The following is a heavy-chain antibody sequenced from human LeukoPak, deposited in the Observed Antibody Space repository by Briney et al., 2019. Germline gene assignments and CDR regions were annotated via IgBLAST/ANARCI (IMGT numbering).Heavy chain of an antibody. CDR2: VYHSGGA. D-gene: IGHD3-22*01. Sequence: SETLSLTCTVSGYSISSGSFWGWIRQPPGRGLQWFGSVYHSGGAYYNPSLKSRVTISVDTSKNQFSLKLTSVTAADTAVYYCARGHPGYYYDSSGDGYYFDYWGQGTLVTVSS. V-gene: IGHV4-38-2*02. CDR1: GYSISSGSF. J-gene: IGHJ4*02. CDR3: ARGHPGYYYDSSGDGYYFDY.